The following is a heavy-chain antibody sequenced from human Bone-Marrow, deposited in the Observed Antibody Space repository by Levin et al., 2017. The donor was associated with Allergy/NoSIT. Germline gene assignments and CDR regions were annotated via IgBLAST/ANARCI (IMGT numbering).Heavy chain of an antibody. Sequence: SGPTLVKPTQTLTLTCTFSGFSLNTTGVGVGWVRPPPRKAMEWRTFIFWDDDKRYSPSLRSRLTITKDTSKNRVVLTMTNMDPVDTATYYCARSPGYCSRGSCDGMFSFDVWGQGILVAVSS. V-gene: IGHV2-5*02. CDR1: GFSLNTTGVG. D-gene: IGHD2-15*01. CDR3: ARSPGYCSRGSCDGMFSFDV. CDR2: IFWDDDK. J-gene: IGHJ4*02.